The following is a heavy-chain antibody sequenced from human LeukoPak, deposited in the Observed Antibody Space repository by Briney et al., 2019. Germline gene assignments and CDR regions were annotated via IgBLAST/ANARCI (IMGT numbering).Heavy chain of an antibody. J-gene: IGHJ4*02. V-gene: IGHV3-21*01. CDR3: ARGDWDSGYDWPPYFDY. CDR1: GFTFSSYS. CDR2: ISSSSSYI. D-gene: IGHD5-12*01. Sequence: PGGSLRLSCAASGFTFSSYSMNGVRQAPGKGLEWVSSISSSSSYIYYADSVKGRFTISRDNAKNSLYLQMNSLRAEDTAVYYCARGDWDSGYDWPPYFDYWGQGTLVTVSS.